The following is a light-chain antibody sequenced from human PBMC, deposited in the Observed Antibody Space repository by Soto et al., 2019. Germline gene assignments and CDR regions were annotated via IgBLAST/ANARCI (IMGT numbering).Light chain of an antibody. CDR2: AAS. Sequence: DIRMTQSPSSLSASVGDRVTITCRASQSISSYLNWYQQKPGKAPKLLIYAASSLQSGVPSRFSGSGSGTDFTLTISSLQPDDFATYYWQQCYSTPTFGQGTKLEIK. CDR1: QSISSY. CDR3: QQCYSTPT. J-gene: IGKJ2*01. V-gene: IGKV1-39*01.